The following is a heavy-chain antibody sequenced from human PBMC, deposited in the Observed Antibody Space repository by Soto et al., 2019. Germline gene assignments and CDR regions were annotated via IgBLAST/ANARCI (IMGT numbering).Heavy chain of an antibody. CDR3: ARGHVRYYSDSSGYGPSKYFDY. V-gene: IGHV4-34*01. Sequence: QVQLQQWGAGLLKPSETLSLTCAVYGGSFSGYYWSWIRQPPGKGLEWIGEINHSGSTNYNPSLKSRVTISVDTSKNQFSLKLSSVSAADTAVYYCARGHVRYYSDSSGYGPSKYFDYWGQGTLVTVSS. CDR1: GGSFSGYY. D-gene: IGHD3-22*01. CDR2: INHSGST. J-gene: IGHJ4*02.